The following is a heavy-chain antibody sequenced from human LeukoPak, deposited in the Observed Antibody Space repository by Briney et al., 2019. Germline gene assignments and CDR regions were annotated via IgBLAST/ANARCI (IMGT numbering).Heavy chain of an antibody. D-gene: IGHD3-10*01. CDR2: ISYDGSNK. Sequence: GRSLRLSCAASGFTFSSYAMHWVRQAPGKGLEWMAVISYDGSNKYYADFVKGRFINSRVNSKNTMYMQVNSLRSGDTAVYYWARGEWVSSGWGSVGGDYWGQGTLVTVSS. CDR1: GFTFSSYA. CDR3: ARGEWVSSGWGSVGGDY. J-gene: IGHJ4*02. V-gene: IGHV3-30-3*01.